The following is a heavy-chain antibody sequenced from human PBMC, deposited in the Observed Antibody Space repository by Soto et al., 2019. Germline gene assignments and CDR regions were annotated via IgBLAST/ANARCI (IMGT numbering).Heavy chain of an antibody. D-gene: IGHD1-26*01. J-gene: IGHJ6*02. CDR2: ISAYNGNT. V-gene: IGHV1-18*01. CDR3: VVGATAGYYGMDV. Sequence: ASVKVSCKASGYTFTSYGISWVRQAPGQGLEWMGWISAYNGNTNYAQKLQGRVTMTTDTSTSTAYMELRSLRSDGTAVYYCVVGATAGYYGMDVWGQGTTVTVSS. CDR1: GYTFTSYG.